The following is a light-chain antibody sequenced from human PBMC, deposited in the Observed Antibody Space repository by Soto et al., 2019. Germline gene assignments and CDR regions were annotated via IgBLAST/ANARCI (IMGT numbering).Light chain of an antibody. CDR1: KSVNNY. J-gene: IGKJ2*01. V-gene: IGKV1-39*01. Sequence: EIQMTQSPSSLSASVGDRVNITCRASKSVNNYLNWYQQKPGKAPNLLIYAASSLQSGVPSRFSGSGSGTDFTLTISSLQPEDFATYFCQQTYNTPTTFGQGTNLEIK. CDR3: QQTYNTPTT. CDR2: AAS.